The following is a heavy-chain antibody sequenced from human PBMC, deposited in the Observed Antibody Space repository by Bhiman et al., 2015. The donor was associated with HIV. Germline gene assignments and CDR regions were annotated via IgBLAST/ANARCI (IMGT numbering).Heavy chain of an antibody. CDR3: AKWGYDFWSGYYRAVDY. D-gene: IGHD3-3*01. Sequence: QVQLVESGGGVVQPGRSLRLSCAASGFTFSSFGMHWVRQAPGKGLEWVAVTSYDGSNKHYADSVKGRFTISRDNSKNTLYLQMNSLRDEDTAVYYCAKWGYDFWSGYYRAVDYWGQGTLVTVS. J-gene: IGHJ4*02. V-gene: IGHV3-30*18. CDR2: TSYDGSNK. CDR1: GFTFSSFG.